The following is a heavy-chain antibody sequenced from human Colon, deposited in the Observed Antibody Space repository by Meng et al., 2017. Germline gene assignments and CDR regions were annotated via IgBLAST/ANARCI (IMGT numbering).Heavy chain of an antibody. J-gene: IGHJ4*02. D-gene: IGHD5/OR15-5a*01. CDR2: IYHTGST. Sequence: GSLRLSCDVSGYSISSGYYWGWVRQPPGKGLEWIGGIYHTGSTYYNPSLRSRVTMSVDTSKNQFSLNLSSVTAADTAVYYCARGSTIKVFAYWGQGSLV. V-gene: IGHV4-38-2*01. CDR1: GYSISSGYY. CDR3: ARGSTIKVFAY.